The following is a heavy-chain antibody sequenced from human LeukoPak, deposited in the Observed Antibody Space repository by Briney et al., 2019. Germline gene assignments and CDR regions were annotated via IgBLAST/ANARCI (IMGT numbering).Heavy chain of an antibody. V-gene: IGHV3-33*06. Sequence: PGGSLRLSCAASGFTFSSYGMHWVRQAPGKGLEWVAVIWYDGSNKYYADSVKGRFTISRDNSKNTLYLQMNSLRAEDTAVYYCAKKVYYYYYMDVWGKGTTVTVSS. J-gene: IGHJ6*03. CDR1: GFTFSSYG. CDR2: IWYDGSNK. CDR3: AKKVYYYYYMDV.